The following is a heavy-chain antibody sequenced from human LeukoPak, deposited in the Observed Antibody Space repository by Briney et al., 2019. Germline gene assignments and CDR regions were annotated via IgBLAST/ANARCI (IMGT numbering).Heavy chain of an antibody. CDR3: ACSGSYYNTLNCFDH. V-gene: IGHV3-21*01. CDR2: IISSSSYI. D-gene: IGHD3-10*02. Sequence: GGSLRLSCAASGFTFSRYSMHWVRQAPGKGREWVSSIISSSSYIYYADSVKGRFTISRDNAKNSLYLQMNSLRAEDTAVYYCACSGSYYNTLNCFDHWGQGTLVTVSS. CDR1: GFTFSRYS. J-gene: IGHJ5*02.